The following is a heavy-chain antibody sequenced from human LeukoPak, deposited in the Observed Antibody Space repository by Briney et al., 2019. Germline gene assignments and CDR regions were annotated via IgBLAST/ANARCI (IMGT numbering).Heavy chain of an antibody. CDR1: GGTFSSYA. CDR3: AGDRLGRTYYYDSSGYYDYYYGMDV. V-gene: IGHV1-69*04. J-gene: IGHJ6*02. D-gene: IGHD3-22*01. CDR2: IIPILGIA. Sequence: GASVKVSCKASGGTFSSYAISWVRQAPGQGLEWMGRIIPILGIANYAQKFQGRVTITADKSTSTAYMELSSLRSEDTAVYYCAGDRLGRTYYYDSSGYYDYYYGMDVWGQGTTVTVSS.